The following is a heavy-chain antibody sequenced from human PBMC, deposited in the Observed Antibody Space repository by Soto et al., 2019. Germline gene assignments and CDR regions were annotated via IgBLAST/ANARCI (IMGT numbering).Heavy chain of an antibody. V-gene: IGHV3-21*01. CDR3: ARGSIHTGLYDY. D-gene: IGHD1-1*01. CDR2: ISSESSYI. CDR1: GFTFSSYA. Sequence: EVQLVESGGGLVKPGGSLRLSCAASGFTFSSYAINWVRQAPGKGLEWVSSISSESSYIYYTDSVKGRFTISRDNAKNSLYLQMNSLRAEDTAVYYCARGSIHTGLYDYWGQGTLVTVSS. J-gene: IGHJ4*02.